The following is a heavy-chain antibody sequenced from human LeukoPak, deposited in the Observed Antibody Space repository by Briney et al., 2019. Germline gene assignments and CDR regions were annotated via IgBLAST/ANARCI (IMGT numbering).Heavy chain of an antibody. CDR3: ARTHCSGGSCYSFDY. CDR1: GGSISSYY. Sequence: SETLSLTCTVSGGSISSYYWSWVRQPPGKGLEWIGYIYYSGSTNYNPSLKSRVTISVDTSKNQFSLKLSSVTAADTAVYYCARTHCSGGSCYSFDYWGQGTLVTVSS. D-gene: IGHD2-15*01. CDR2: IYYSGST. J-gene: IGHJ4*02. V-gene: IGHV4-59*01.